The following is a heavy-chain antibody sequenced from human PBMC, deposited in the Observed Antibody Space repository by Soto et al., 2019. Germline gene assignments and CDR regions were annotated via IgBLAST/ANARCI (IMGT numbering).Heavy chain of an antibody. J-gene: IGHJ6*02. D-gene: IGHD2-15*01. CDR3: ARRQGVAAVGYYYGMDV. V-gene: IGHV4-59*08. CDR2: IYYSGST. CDR1: GGSISSYY. Sequence: PSETLSLTCTVSGGSISSYYWSWIRQPPGKGLEWIGYIYYSGSTNYNPSLKSRVTISVDTSKNQFSLKLSSVTAADTAVYYCARRQGVAAVGYYYGMDVWGQGTTVTVSS.